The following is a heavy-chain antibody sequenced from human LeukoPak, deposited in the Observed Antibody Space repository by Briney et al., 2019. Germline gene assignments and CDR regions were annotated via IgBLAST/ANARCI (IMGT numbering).Heavy chain of an antibody. Sequence: PSETLSLTCTVPGGSISSTIYYWGWIRQPPGKGLEWIGSIYYSGSTYYNPSLKSRVTMSVDTSKNQFSLKLSSVTAADTAVYFCARQYNTGWPYFDYWGQGTLVTVSS. CDR1: GGSISSTIYY. J-gene: IGHJ4*02. V-gene: IGHV4-39*01. CDR3: ARQYNTGWPYFDY. D-gene: IGHD6-19*01. CDR2: IYYSGST.